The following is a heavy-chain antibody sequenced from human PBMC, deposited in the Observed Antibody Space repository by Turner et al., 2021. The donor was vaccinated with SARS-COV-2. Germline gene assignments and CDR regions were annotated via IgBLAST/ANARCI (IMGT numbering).Heavy chain of an antibody. CDR3: TTNSRGIYTGYDMYYYYGMDV. CDR2: ISFDGSNK. Sequence: QVQLVESGGGVVQPGRSLRLSCAASGFTFSSYGMHWVRQAPGKGLEWVAVISFDGSNKYYADSVKGRFTISRDNSKNTLYLQMNSLRAEDTAVYYCTTNSRGIYTGYDMYYYYGMDVWGQGTTVTVSS. CDR1: GFTFSSYG. J-gene: IGHJ6*02. V-gene: IGHV3-30*03. D-gene: IGHD5-12*01.